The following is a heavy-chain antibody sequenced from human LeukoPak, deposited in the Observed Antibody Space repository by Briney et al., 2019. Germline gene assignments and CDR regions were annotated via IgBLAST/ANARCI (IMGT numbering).Heavy chain of an antibody. D-gene: IGHD3-22*01. V-gene: IGHV4-59*08. CDR2: IYYSGST. CDR1: GGPISSYY. CDR3: AMPHYYDSSGFDY. Sequence: SETLSLTCTVSGGPISSYYWSWIRQPPGKGLEWIGYIYYSGSTNYNPSLKSRVTISVDTSKNQFSLKLSSVTAADTAVYYCAMPHYYDSSGFDYWGQGTLVTVSS. J-gene: IGHJ4*02.